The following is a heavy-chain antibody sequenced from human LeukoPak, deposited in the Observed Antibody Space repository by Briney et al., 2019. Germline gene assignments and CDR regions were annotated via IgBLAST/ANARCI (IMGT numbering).Heavy chain of an antibody. CDR2: ISSSSSSI. D-gene: IGHD5-18*01. CDR1: GFTFSSYS. CDR3: ARASGDIVETATMGSY. V-gene: IGHV3-21*01. Sequence: GGSLRLSCAASGFTFSSYSMNWVRQAPGKGLEWVSSISSSSSSIYDADSVKGRFTISRENAKNSLYLQMNSLRAEDTAVYYCARASGDIVETATMGSYWGQGTLVTVSS. J-gene: IGHJ4*02.